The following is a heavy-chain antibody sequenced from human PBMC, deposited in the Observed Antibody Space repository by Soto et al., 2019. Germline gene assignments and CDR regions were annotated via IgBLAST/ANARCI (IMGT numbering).Heavy chain of an antibody. V-gene: IGHV4-59*08. J-gene: IGHJ4*02. CDR2: IYYSGST. Sequence: SETQSLTCTVSGGSIRSYYWSWIRQPPGKGLEWIGYIYYSGSTNYNPSLKSRVTISVDTSKNQFSLQLNFVTLEDTAVYYCARLYANAWSFDYWGRGTLVTVSS. CDR3: ARLYANAWSFDY. D-gene: IGHD2-2*01. CDR1: GGSIRSYY.